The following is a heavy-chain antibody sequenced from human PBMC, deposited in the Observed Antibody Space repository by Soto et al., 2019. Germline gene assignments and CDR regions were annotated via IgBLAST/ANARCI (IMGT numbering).Heavy chain of an antibody. CDR2: IWYDGSNK. D-gene: IGHD3-3*01. Sequence: LRLSCAASGFTFSSYGMHWVRQAPGKGLEWVAVIWYDGSNKYYADSVKGRFTISRDNSKNTLYLQMNSLRAEDTAVYYCASTRFLEWPINYWGQGTLVTVSS. CDR1: GFTFSSYG. V-gene: IGHV3-33*01. J-gene: IGHJ4*02. CDR3: ASTRFLEWPINY.